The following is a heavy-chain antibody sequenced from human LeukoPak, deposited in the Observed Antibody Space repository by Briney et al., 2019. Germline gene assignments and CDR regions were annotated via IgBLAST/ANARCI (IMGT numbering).Heavy chain of an antibody. Sequence: SETLSLTCAVQGGSFSGYYWSWIRQPPGRGLEWLGEINHSGSTNYNPSLKSRVTISLDTAKNQFSLKLNSVTAADTAVYYCATHTMAGTWFDPWGQGTLVTVSS. CDR2: INHSGST. CDR3: ATHTMAGTWFDP. J-gene: IGHJ5*02. D-gene: IGHD6-19*01. V-gene: IGHV4-34*01. CDR1: GGSFSGYY.